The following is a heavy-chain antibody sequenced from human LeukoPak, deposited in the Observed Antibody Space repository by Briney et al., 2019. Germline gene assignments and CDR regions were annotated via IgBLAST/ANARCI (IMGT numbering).Heavy chain of an antibody. D-gene: IGHD3-3*01. V-gene: IGHV3-49*03. CDR2: IRSKAYGGTT. J-gene: IGHJ4*02. CDR3: TRGQVYYDFWSGYYT. CDR1: GFTFGDYA. Sequence: PGRSLRLSCTASGFTFGDYAMSWFRQAPGKGLEWVGFIRSKAYGGTTEYAASVKGRFTISRDDSKGIAYLQMNSLKTEDTAVYYCTRGQVYYDFWSGYYTWGQGTLVTVSS.